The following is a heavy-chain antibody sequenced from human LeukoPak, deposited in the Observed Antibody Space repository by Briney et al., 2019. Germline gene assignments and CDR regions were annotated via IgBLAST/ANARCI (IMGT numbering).Heavy chain of an antibody. D-gene: IGHD3-10*01. CDR3: ARESITMVRGVTPYYYGMDV. CDR1: GFTFSSYA. CDR2: ISGSGGST. J-gene: IGHJ6*02. Sequence: GGSLRLSCAASGFTFSSYAMSWVRQAPGRGLEWVSAISGSGGSTYYADSVKGRFTISRDNSKNTLYLQMNSLRAEDTAVYYCARESITMVRGVTPYYYGMDVWGQGTTVTVSS. V-gene: IGHV3-23*01.